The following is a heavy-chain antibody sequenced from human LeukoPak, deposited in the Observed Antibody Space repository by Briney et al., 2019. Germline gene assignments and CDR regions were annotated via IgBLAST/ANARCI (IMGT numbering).Heavy chain of an antibody. CDR1: GYTFSSYG. V-gene: IGHV1-18*01. J-gene: IGHJ4*02. CDR3: ARDCSGSSCYWIH. D-gene: IGHD2-15*01. Sequence: ASVRVSCKASGYTFSSYGISWVRQAPGQGLEWLGYISAYNGNTNYAQKVQGRITMTTDTSTSTAYMEMRSLRSDDTAVYYCARDCSGSSCYWIHWGRGTLVTISS. CDR2: ISAYNGNT.